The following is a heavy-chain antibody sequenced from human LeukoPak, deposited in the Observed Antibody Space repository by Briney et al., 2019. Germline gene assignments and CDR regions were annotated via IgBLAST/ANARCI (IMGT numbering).Heavy chain of an antibody. Sequence: PGGSLRLSCAASGFTFSSYAMNWVRQAPGKGLEWVSDISGSGGSTYYADSVKGRFTISRDNSNSTLYLQMNSLRVEDTAVYYCAPDPNKWLRNYWGQGTLVTVSS. V-gene: IGHV3-23*01. CDR1: GFTFSSYA. J-gene: IGHJ4*02. D-gene: IGHD5-12*01. CDR2: ISGSGGST. CDR3: APDPNKWLRNY.